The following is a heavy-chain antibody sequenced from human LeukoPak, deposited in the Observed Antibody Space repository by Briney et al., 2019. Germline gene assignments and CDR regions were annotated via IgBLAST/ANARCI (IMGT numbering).Heavy chain of an antibody. V-gene: IGHV4-31*03. CDR2: IHYSGST. D-gene: IGHD1-1*01. J-gene: IGHJ5*02. CDR3: ARGSNNWYNWFDP. Sequence: SETLSLTCTVSGGSISSGGYYWSWIRQHPEKGLEWIGYIHYSGSTYYHPSLKSRVSMSVDTSRNQFSLKLSSVTAADTAVYYCARGSNNWYNWFDPWGQGTLVTVSS. CDR1: GGSISSGGYY.